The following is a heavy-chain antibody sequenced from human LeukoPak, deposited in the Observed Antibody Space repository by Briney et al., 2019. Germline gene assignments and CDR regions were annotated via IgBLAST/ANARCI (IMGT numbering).Heavy chain of an antibody. J-gene: IGHJ6*03. D-gene: IGHD2-2*03. CDR3: AKGGYCSSTSCYPYYYYMDV. CDR1: GFTFSTYA. CDR2: ISASGGRT. Sequence: GGSLRLSRAGAGFTFSTYAMSWVRQAPGKGLEWVSSISASGGRTYYADSVKGRFTISRDNSKNTLYLQMNSLRAEDTAVYYCAKGGYCSSTSCYPYYYYMDVWGKGTTVTVSS. V-gene: IGHV3-23*01.